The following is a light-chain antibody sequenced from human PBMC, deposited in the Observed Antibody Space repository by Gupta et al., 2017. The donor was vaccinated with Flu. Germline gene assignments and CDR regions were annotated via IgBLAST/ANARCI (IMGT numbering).Light chain of an antibody. V-gene: IGLV2-14*01. Sequence: SSLTQPASVSGSPGQSITISCTGTSSDVGAYNFVSWYQQHPDKAPKLMMCEVNNRPSGVSNRVSGSKTGNTASLTISGLQAEDEAVYYCSAHTSAGGYVFGAGTNGIVL. J-gene: IGLJ1*01. CDR1: SSDVGAYNF. CDR2: EVN. CDR3: SAHTSAGGYV.